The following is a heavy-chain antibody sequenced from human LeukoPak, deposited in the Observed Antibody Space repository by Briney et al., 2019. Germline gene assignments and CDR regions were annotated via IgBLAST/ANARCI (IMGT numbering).Heavy chain of an antibody. J-gene: IGHJ4*02. CDR1: GFTLSSYG. D-gene: IGHD3-22*01. Sequence: PGGSLRLSCAASGFTLSSYGMHWVRQAPGKGLEWVAVISYDGSNKYYADSVKGRFTISRDNSKNTLYLQMNSLRAEDTAVYYCAKDSSGYYLGYYFDYWGQGTLVTVSS. CDR3: AKDSSGYYLGYYFDY. CDR2: ISYDGSNK. V-gene: IGHV3-30*18.